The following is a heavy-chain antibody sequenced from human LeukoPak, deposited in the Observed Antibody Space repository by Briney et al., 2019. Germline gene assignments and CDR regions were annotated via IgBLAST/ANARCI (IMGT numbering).Heavy chain of an antibody. CDR1: GFTFSSYG. V-gene: IGHV3-30*02. CDR3: AKAEDYYGSGRYLDY. J-gene: IGHJ4*02. D-gene: IGHD3-10*01. CDR2: IRYDGSNK. Sequence: PGGSLRLSCAASGFTFSSYGMHWVRQAPGKGLEWVAFIRYDGSNKYYADSVKGRFTISRDNSKNTLYLQMNSLRAEDTAVYYCAKAEDYYGSGRYLDYWGQGTLVTVSS.